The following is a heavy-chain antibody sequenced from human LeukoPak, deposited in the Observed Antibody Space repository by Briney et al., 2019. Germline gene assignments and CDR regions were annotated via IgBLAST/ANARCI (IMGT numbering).Heavy chain of an antibody. Sequence: PGGSLRLSCAASGFSVSSNSMSWVRQAPGKGLEWVSSISSSSSYIYYADSVKGRFTISRDNAKNSLCLQMNSLRAEDTAVYYCASLGIQLWRDAFDIWGQGTMVTVSS. D-gene: IGHD5-18*01. CDR1: GFSVSSNS. V-gene: IGHV3-21*01. CDR2: ISSSSSYI. CDR3: ASLGIQLWRDAFDI. J-gene: IGHJ3*02.